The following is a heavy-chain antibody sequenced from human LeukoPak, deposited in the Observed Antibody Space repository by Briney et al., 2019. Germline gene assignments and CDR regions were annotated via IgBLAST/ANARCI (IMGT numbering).Heavy chain of an antibody. CDR1: GGSISSYY. V-gene: IGHV4-34*01. CDR2: INHSGST. Sequence: KPSETLSLTCTVSGGSISSYYWSWIGQPPGKGLEWIGEINHSGSTNYNPSLKSRVTISVDTSKNQFSLKLSSVTAANTAVYYCARGRQNDYWGQGTLVTVSS. CDR3: ARGRQNDY. J-gene: IGHJ4*02.